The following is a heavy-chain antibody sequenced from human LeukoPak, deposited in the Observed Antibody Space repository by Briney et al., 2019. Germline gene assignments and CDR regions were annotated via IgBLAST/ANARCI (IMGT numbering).Heavy chain of an antibody. V-gene: IGHV4-59*01. CDR3: ARVFWVPNYYYYYMDV. D-gene: IGHD3-3*01. Sequence: SETLSLTCTVSGGSISSYYWSWIRQPPGKGLEWIGYIYYSGSTNYNPSLKSRVTISVDTSKNQFSLKLSSVTAADTAVYYCARVFWVPNYYYYYMDVWGKRTTVTVSS. CDR1: GGSISSYY. CDR2: IYYSGST. J-gene: IGHJ6*03.